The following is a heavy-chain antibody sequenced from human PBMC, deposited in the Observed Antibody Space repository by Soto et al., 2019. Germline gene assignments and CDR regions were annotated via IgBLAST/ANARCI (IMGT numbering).Heavy chain of an antibody. V-gene: IGHV1-3*01. Sequence: QVQLVQSGTEVKKPGASVKVSCKASGYTFTSYGIHWVRQAPGQRLEWMGWINAANGDTKYSPKFQGRVTITRDTSASTAYMELRSLRPEDTAVYYCVRRQVSATGIDWFDPWGQGTLVTVSS. CDR2: INAANGDT. CDR3: VRRQVSATGIDWFDP. CDR1: GYTFTSYG. J-gene: IGHJ5*02. D-gene: IGHD6-13*01.